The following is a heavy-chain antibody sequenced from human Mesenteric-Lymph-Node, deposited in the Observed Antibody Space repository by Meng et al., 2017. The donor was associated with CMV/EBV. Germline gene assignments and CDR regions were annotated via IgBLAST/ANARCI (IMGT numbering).Heavy chain of an antibody. CDR2: ISSTSAYI. D-gene: IGHD3-16*01. CDR1: GFTFSSYG. J-gene: IGHJ3*02. V-gene: IGHV3-21*01. CDR3: ARDSGLGKGDPFDI. Sequence: GESLKISCAASGFTFSSYGMHWVRQAPGKGLEWVSSISSTSAYIFYAGSVKGRFTISRDNAKNSLYLQMNSLRAEDTAVYYCARDSGLGKGDPFDIWGQGTMVTVSS.